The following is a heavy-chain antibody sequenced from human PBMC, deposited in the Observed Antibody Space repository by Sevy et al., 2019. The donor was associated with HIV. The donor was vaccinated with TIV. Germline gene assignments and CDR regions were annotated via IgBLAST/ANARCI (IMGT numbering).Heavy chain of an antibody. V-gene: IGHV4-59*01. Sequence: SETLSLTCTVSGGSISSYYWSWIRQPPGKGLEWIGYIYYSGGTNYNPSLKSRDTISVDTSKNHFSLKLSSVTAADTAVYYCARERHITIFGVVITPYFDYWGQGTLVTVSS. CDR1: GGSISSYY. D-gene: IGHD3-3*01. CDR2: IYYSGGT. CDR3: ARERHITIFGVVITPYFDY. J-gene: IGHJ4*02.